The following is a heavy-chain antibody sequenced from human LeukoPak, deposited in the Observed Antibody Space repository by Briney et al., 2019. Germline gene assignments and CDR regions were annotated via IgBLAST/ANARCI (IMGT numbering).Heavy chain of an antibody. CDR2: ISSSSSYI. CDR1: GFTFSSYS. CDR3: ARLLLNYYDSSGYPESAFDY. D-gene: IGHD3-22*01. J-gene: IGHJ4*02. Sequence: GGSLRLSCAASGFTFSSYSMNWVRQAPGKGLEWVSSISSSSSYIYYADSVKGRFTISRDNAKNSLHLQMNSLRAEDTAVYYCARLLLNYYDSSGYPESAFDYWGQGTLVTVSS. V-gene: IGHV3-21*01.